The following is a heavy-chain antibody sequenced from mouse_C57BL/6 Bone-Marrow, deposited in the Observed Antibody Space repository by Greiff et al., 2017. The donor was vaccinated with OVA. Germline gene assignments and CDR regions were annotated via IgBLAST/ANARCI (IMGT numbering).Heavy chain of an antibody. V-gene: IGHV1-5*01. J-gene: IGHJ1*03. Sequence: EVMLVESGTVLARPGASVKMSCKTSGYTFTSYWMHWVKQRPGQGLEWIGAIYPGNSDTSYNQKFKGKAKLTAVTSASTAYMELSSLTNEDSAVYYCTRRWYGSSYWYFDVWGTGTTVTVSS. CDR1: GYTFTSYW. CDR2: IYPGNSDT. CDR3: TRRWYGSSYWYFDV. D-gene: IGHD1-1*01.